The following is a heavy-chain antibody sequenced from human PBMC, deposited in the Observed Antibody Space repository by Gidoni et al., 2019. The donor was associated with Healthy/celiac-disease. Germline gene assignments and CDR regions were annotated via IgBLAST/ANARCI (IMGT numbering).Heavy chain of an antibody. Sequence: EVQLLESGGGLVKPGGSLRLSCAASGFTFINACMSSVRQAPGKGVGWVGRIKSKTDGGTTDYAAPVNGRFTISRDDSKSTLYLQMTSLKTEDTAVYYCTTAVRPDYDFWSGYYLYWGQGTLVTVSS. V-gene: IGHV3-15*01. CDR1: GFTFINAC. D-gene: IGHD3-3*01. CDR3: TTAVRPDYDFWSGYYLY. J-gene: IGHJ4*02. CDR2: IKSKTDGGTT.